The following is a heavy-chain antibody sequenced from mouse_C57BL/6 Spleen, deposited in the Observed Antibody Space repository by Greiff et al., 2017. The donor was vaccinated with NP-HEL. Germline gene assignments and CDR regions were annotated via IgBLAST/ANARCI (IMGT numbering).Heavy chain of an antibody. D-gene: IGHD2-1*01. CDR1: GYTFTDYY. CDR2: INPYNGGT. Sequence: EVQLVESGPVLVKPGASVKMSCKASGYTFTDYYMNWVKQSHGKSLEWIGVINPYNGGTSYNQKFKGKATLTVDKSSSTAYMELNSLTSEDSAVYYCARDGGVYYGNFVGYFDVWGTGTTVTVSS. J-gene: IGHJ1*03. V-gene: IGHV1-19*01. CDR3: ARDGGVYYGNFVGYFDV.